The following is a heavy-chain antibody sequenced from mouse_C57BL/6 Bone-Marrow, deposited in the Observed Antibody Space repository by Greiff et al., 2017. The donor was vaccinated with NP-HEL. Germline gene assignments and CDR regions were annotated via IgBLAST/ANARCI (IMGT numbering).Heavy chain of an antibody. D-gene: IGHD2-5*01. CDR3: ARCEGYSNFFFDY. CDR2: IHPNSGST. Sequence: QVQLQQPGAELVKPGASVKLSCKASGYTFTSYWMHWVKQRPGQGLEWIGMIHPNSGSTNYNEKFKSKATLTVDKSSSTAYMQLSSLTSEESAVYYCARCEGYSNFFFDYWGQGTTLTVSS. V-gene: IGHV1-64*01. CDR1: GYTFTSYW. J-gene: IGHJ2*01.